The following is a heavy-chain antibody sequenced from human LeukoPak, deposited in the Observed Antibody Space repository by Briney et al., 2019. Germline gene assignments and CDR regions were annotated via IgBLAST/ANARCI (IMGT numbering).Heavy chain of an antibody. CDR3: ARGRYDYVWGSYPRWFDP. V-gene: IGHV3-21*01. CDR2: ISSSSSYI. Sequence: GGSLRLSCAASGFTFSSYSMNWVRQAPGKGLEWVSSISSSSSYIYYADSVKGRFTISRDNAKNSLYLQMNSLRAEDTAVYYCARGRYDYVWGSYPRWFDPWGQGTLVTVSS. D-gene: IGHD3-16*02. CDR1: GFTFSSYS. J-gene: IGHJ5*02.